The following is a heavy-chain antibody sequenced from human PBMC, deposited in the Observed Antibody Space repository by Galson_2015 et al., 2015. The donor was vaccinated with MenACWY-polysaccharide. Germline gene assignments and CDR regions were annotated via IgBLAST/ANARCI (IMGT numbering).Heavy chain of an antibody. Sequence: SLRLSCAASEFIFTSYAMAWVRQAPGKGLEWVSGISGSGGATYYADSVKGRFTISRDNSKNTLYLQMDSLRAEDTALYYCAKGDRVGRTTLAFDSWGQRALDTVTS. CDR3: AKGDRVGRTTLAFDS. CDR2: ISGSGGAT. D-gene: IGHD1-1*01. J-gene: IGHJ4*02. V-gene: IGHV3-23*01. CDR1: EFIFTSYA.